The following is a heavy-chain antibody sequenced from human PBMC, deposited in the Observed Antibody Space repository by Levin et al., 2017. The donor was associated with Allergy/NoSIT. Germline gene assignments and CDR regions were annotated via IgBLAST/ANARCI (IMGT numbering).Heavy chain of an antibody. CDR2: VKSKANKFAT. V-gene: IGHV3-73*01. D-gene: IGHD1-1*01. CDR1: GFTFIGST. J-gene: IGHJ4*02. CDR3: ARSGDLDY. Sequence: GGSLRLSCAASGFTFIGSTMHWVRQASGKGLEWVGRVKSKANKFATAYAASVKGRFTISRDDSKNTAYLQMNSLKTEDTAVYYCARSGDLDYWGQGTLVTVSS.